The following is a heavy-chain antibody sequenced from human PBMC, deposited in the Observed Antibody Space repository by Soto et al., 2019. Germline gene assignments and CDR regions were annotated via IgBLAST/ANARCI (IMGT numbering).Heavy chain of an antibody. V-gene: IGHV4-39*01. J-gene: IGHJ5*02. D-gene: IGHD2-2*01. CDR2: IYYSGST. Sequence: QLQLQESGPGLVKPSETLSLTCTVSGGSISSSSYYWGWIRQPPGKGLEWIGSIYYSGSTYYNPSLKSRVTISVDTSKNQFSLKLSSVTAADTAVYYCARLGDCSSTSCYPNSIDPWGQGTLVTVSS. CDR1: GGSISSSSYY. CDR3: ARLGDCSSTSCYPNSIDP.